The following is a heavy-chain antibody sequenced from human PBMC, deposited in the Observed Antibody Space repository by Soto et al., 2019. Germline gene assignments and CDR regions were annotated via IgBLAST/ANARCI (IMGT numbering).Heavy chain of an antibody. CDR3: ANCATVTTSLRSNDYYYYMDV. CDR2: IYYSGST. V-gene: IGHV4-31*03. D-gene: IGHD4-17*01. CDR1: GCSISSGGYY. J-gene: IGHJ6*03. Sequence: SETVSLTCTVSGCSISSGGYYWSWIRQHPGKGLECIGYIYYSGSTYYNPSLKSRVTISVDTSKNQFSVKLSSVTAADTAVYYCANCATVTTSLRSNDYYYYMDVWGKGTTVTVSS.